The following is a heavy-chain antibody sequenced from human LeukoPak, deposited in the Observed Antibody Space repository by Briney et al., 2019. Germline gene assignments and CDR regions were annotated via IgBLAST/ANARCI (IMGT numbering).Heavy chain of an antibody. CDR1: GFTFVDYA. CDR2: IRSKAYGGTT. D-gene: IGHD3-22*01. CDR3: TRGPTYYYDSSGYSFNWFDP. Sequence: GGSLRLSCTASGFTFVDYAMSWVRQAPGKGREWVGFIRSKAYGGTTEYAASVKGRFTISRDDSKSIAYLQMNSLKTEDTAVYYCTRGPTYYYDSSGYSFNWFDPWGQGTLVTVSS. V-gene: IGHV3-49*04. J-gene: IGHJ5*02.